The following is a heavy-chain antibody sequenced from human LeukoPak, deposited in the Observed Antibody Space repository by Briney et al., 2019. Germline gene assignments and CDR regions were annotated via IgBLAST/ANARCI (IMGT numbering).Heavy chain of an antibody. Sequence: GRFLRLSCAASGFTFSSYGMHWVRQAPGKGLEWVAVIWYDGSNKYYADSVKGRFTISRDNSKNTLYLQMNSLRAEDTAVYYCAKTLRDDSSGYSDAFDIWGQGTMVTVSS. CDR1: GFTFSSYG. D-gene: IGHD3-22*01. CDR2: IWYDGSNK. CDR3: AKTLRDDSSGYSDAFDI. V-gene: IGHV3-33*06. J-gene: IGHJ3*02.